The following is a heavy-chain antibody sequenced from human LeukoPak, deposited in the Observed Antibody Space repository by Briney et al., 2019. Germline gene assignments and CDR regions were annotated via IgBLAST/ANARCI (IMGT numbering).Heavy chain of an antibody. J-gene: IGHJ5*02. CDR2: IYYSGST. V-gene: IGHV4-39*01. CDR3: ARHSSFLFDP. Sequence: SETLSLTCTVSGGSISSSSYYWGWIRQPPGKGLEWIGSIYYSGSTYYNPSLKSRVTISVDTSKSQFSLRLSSVTAADTTVYYCARHSSFLFDPWGRGTLVTVSS. CDR1: GGSISSSSYY. D-gene: IGHD2-2*01.